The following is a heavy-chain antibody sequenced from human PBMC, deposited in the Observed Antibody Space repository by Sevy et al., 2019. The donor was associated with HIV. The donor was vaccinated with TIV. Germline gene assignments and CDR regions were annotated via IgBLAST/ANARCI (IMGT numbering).Heavy chain of an antibody. D-gene: IGHD2-8*02. Sequence: GGSLRLSCAASGLTFSSYWMTWVRQAPGKGLEYVANIKQDGSEKYYVDSVKGRFTFSRDNAKNSLFLQMNSLRGGDTAVYYCAIGPGLKWGQGTLVTASS. CDR2: IKQDGSEK. CDR1: GLTFSSYW. V-gene: IGHV3-7*01. J-gene: IGHJ4*02. CDR3: AIGPGLK.